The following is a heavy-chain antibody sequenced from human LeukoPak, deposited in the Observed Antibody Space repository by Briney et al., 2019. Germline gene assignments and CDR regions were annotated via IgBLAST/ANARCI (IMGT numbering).Heavy chain of an antibody. CDR1: GFTFSNAW. V-gene: IGHV3-15*01. Sequence: GGSLRLSCAASGFTFSNAWMSWVRQAPGKGLEWVGRIKSKTVGGTTDYAAPVKGRFTISRDDSKNTLYLQINSLKTEDTAVYYCTTSGSGWVHWGQGTLVTVSS. CDR2: IKSKTVGGTT. J-gene: IGHJ4*02. D-gene: IGHD6-19*01. CDR3: TTSGSGWVH.